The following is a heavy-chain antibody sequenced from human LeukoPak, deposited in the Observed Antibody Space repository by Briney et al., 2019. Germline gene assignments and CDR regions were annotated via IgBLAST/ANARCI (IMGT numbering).Heavy chain of an antibody. V-gene: IGHV4-59*01. Sequence: KTSETLSLTCAVYGGSFSGYYWNWIRQPPGKGLEWIGYIYYSGSTNYNPSLKSRVTISVDTSKNQFSLKLSSVTAADTAVYYCARALDFWSGYPYYFDYWGQGTLVTVSS. CDR2: IYYSGST. J-gene: IGHJ4*02. CDR3: ARALDFWSGYPYYFDY. D-gene: IGHD3-3*01. CDR1: GGSFSGYY.